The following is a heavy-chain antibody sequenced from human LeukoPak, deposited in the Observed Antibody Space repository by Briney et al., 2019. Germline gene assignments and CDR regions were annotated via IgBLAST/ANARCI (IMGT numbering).Heavy chain of an antibody. J-gene: IGHJ4*02. Sequence: SETLSLTCTVSGGSISSSSYYWGWIRQPRGKGLEWIGSIYYSGSTYYNPSLKSRVTISVDTSKNQFSLKLSSVTAADTAVYYCARQDCSSTSCYGIDYWGQGTLVTVSS. CDR1: GGSISSSSYY. D-gene: IGHD2-2*01. V-gene: IGHV4-39*01. CDR3: ARQDCSSTSCYGIDY. CDR2: IYYSGST.